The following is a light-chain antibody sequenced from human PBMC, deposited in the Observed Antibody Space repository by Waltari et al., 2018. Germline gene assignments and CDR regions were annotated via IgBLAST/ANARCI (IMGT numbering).Light chain of an antibody. CDR1: SSDVGGYHY. CDR3: SSYAGSNTWV. J-gene: IGLJ3*02. Sequence: QSALTQPPSASGSPGQSVTISCTGTSSDVGGYHYVSWYQHHPGKAPKFMIYEVSTRPSGVPDRFSGSKSGNTASLTVSGLQAEDEADYYCSSYAGSNTWVFGGGTKLTVL. V-gene: IGLV2-8*01. CDR2: EVS.